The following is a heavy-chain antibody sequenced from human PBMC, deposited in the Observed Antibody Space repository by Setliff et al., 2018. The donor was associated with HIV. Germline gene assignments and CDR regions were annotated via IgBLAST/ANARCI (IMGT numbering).Heavy chain of an antibody. CDR1: GGSVTRRY. CDR2: IYYNGVT. J-gene: IGHJ4*02. D-gene: IGHD1-26*01. CDR3: ARGILVDPTRFDY. V-gene: IGHV4-59*02. Sequence: SETLSLTCTVSGGSVTRRYWTWIRQPPGKGLEWIGYIYYNGVTTYNPSLKSRVTISADTSKNQFSLKLTSVTAADTAVYYCARGILVDPTRFDYWGQGTQVTVSS.